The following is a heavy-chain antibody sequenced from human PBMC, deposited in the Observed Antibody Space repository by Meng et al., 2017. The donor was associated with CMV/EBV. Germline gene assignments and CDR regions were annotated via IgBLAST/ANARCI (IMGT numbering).Heavy chain of an antibody. D-gene: IGHD1-20*01. V-gene: IGHV1-18*01. CDR3: ARDVVFDNWNHYYYYGMDV. CDR1: GYTFTSYG. J-gene: IGHJ6*02. CDR2: ISAYNGNT. Sequence: SVKVSCKASGYTFTSYGISWVRQAPGQGLEWMGWISAYNGNTNYAQKLQGRVTMTTDTSTSTAYMELRSLRSDDTAVYYCARDVVFDNWNHYYYYGMDVWGQGTTVTVSS.